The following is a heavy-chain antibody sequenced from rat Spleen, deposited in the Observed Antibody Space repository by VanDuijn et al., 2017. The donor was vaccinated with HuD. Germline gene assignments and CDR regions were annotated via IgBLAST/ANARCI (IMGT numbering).Heavy chain of an antibody. CDR2: IYYDSSKM. V-gene: IGHV5-54*01. CDR1: GFTFSNYG. Sequence: EVKLVESGGGLVQPGNSLTLSCVASGFTFSNYGMHWIRQAPKRGLEWIAIIYYDSSKMYYADNVNGRFTISRDNSKNTLYLEMNSFRSEDTAMYYCAAGPTTSVVGVMDAWGQGVMVTVSS. D-gene: IGHD1-1*01. CDR3: AAGPTTSVVGVMDA. J-gene: IGHJ2*01.